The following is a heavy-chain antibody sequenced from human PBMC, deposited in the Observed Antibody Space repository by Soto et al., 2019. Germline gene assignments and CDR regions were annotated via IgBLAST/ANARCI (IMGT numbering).Heavy chain of an antibody. CDR3: ARDRGYGDYPLGAFDI. Sequence: QVQLQESGPGLVKPSQTLSLTCTVSGGSISSGGYYWSWIRQHPGKGLEWIGYIYYSGSTYYNPSLKSRVTISVDTSKNQFSLKLSSVTAADTAVYYCARDRGYGDYPLGAFDIWGQGTMVTVSS. D-gene: IGHD4-17*01. CDR1: GGSISSGGYY. V-gene: IGHV4-31*03. CDR2: IYYSGST. J-gene: IGHJ3*02.